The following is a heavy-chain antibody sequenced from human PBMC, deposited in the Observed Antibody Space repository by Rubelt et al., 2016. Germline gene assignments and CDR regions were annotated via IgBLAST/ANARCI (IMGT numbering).Heavy chain of an antibody. CDR2: IYYSGST. D-gene: IGHD3-10*01. J-gene: IGHJ2*01. CDR1: GGSISSGGYS. Sequence: QVQLQESGPGLVKPSQTLSLTCAVSGGSISSGGYSWSWIRQPPGKGLEWIGYIYYSGSTYYNPSLKSRVTISVDTSKNQFSLKLSSVTAADTAVYYCARDEGASGVDLWGRGTLVTVSS. V-gene: IGHV4-30-4*07. CDR3: ARDEGASGVDL.